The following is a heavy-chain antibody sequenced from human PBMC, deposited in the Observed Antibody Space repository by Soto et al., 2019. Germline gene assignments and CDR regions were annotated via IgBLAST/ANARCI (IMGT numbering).Heavy chain of an antibody. CDR3: ACTSTFGGVHPGALFFDY. CDR2: IYPGDSDT. J-gene: IGHJ4*02. V-gene: IGHV5-51*01. CDR1: GYSFTSYW. D-gene: IGHD3-16*01. Sequence: GESLKISCKGSGYSFTSYWIGWVRQMPGKGLEWMGIIYPGDSDTRYSPSFQGQVTISADKSISTAYLQWSSLKASDTAMYYCACTSTFGGVHPGALFFDYWGQGTLVTVSS.